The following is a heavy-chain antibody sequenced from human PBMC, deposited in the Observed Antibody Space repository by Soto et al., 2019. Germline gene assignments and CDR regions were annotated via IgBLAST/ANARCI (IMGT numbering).Heavy chain of an antibody. D-gene: IGHD2-2*01. J-gene: IGHJ5*02. V-gene: IGHV3-30*18. CDR2: ISYDGNNK. CDR1: GFTFSSYG. Sequence: PGGSLRLSCAASGFTFSSYGMHWVRQAPGKGLEWVTVISYDGNNKYYADSVKGRFTISRDNSKSTLYLQMNSLRAEDTAVYYCAKGSTGVYCGITNCKRFDPWGQGTLVTVSS. CDR3: AKGSTGVYCGITNCKRFDP.